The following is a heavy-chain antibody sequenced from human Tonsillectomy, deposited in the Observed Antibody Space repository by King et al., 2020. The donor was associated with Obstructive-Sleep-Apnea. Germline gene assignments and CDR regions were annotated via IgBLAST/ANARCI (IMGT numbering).Heavy chain of an antibody. CDR2: ISAYNGNT. V-gene: IGHV1-18*04. CDR3: ARVTTIFGVVIGNYYYYYGMDV. Sequence: QLVQSGAEVKKPGASVKVSCKASGYTFTSYGISWVRQAPGQGLEWMGWISAYNGNTNYAQKLQGRVTMTTDTSTSTAYMELRSLRSDDTAVYYCARVTTIFGVVIGNYYYYYGMDVWGQGTTVTVSS. CDR1: GYTFTSYG. J-gene: IGHJ6*02. D-gene: IGHD3-3*01.